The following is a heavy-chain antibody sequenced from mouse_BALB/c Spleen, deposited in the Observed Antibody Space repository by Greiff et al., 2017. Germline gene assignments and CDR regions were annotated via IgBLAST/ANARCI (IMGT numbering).Heavy chain of an antibody. CDR2: ISYSGST. CDR3: ARGAFFWFAY. V-gene: IGHV3-2*02. CDR1: GYSITSDYA. J-gene: IGHJ3*01. Sequence: VQLQESGPGLVKPSQSLSLTCTVTGYSITSDYAWNWIRQFPGNKLEWMGYISYSGSTSYNPSLKSRISITRDTSKNQFFLQLNSVTTEDTATYYCARGAFFWFAYWGQGTLVTVSA.